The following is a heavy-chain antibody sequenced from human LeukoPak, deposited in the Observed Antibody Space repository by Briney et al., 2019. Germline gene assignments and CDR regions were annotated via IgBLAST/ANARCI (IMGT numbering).Heavy chain of an antibody. Sequence: SETLSLTCAVSGGSINSYYWSWIRQPPGKGLEWIGSIYYSGSTNYNPSLKSRVTISVDTSKNQFSLRLSSVTAADTAVYYCARGRYSSSWYLDYWGQGALVTVSS. D-gene: IGHD6-13*01. CDR1: GGSINSYY. J-gene: IGHJ4*02. V-gene: IGHV4-59*01. CDR3: ARGRYSSSWYLDY. CDR2: IYYSGST.